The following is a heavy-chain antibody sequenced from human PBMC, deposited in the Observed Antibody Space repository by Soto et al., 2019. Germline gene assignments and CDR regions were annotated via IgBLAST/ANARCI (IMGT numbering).Heavy chain of an antibody. CDR1: GFTFTNYL. D-gene: IGHD2-2*01. CDR2: IDKSGCDT. V-gene: IGHV3-23*05. Sequence: EVQLLESGGDLVQPGGSLRLSCAASGFTFTNYLMTWVRQAPGKGLEGVSSIDKSGCDTYYADSVKGRFTISRDNSKNTLYLQMNGLRAEDTALYYCAKDTYSRSWYFWGQGTLVTVSS. J-gene: IGHJ4*02. CDR3: AKDTYSRSWYF.